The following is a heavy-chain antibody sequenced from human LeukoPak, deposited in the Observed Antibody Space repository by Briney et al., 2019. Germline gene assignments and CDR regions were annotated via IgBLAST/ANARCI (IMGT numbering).Heavy chain of an antibody. J-gene: IGHJ4*02. V-gene: IGHV4-38-2*01. Sequence: PSETLSLTCAVSGYSISSGYYWGWIRQPPGKGLEWIGSIYYSGSTYYNPSLKSRVTISVDTSKNQFSLKLSSVTAADTAVYYCASQYFLILSLYYFDYWGQGTLVTVSS. CDR2: IYYSGST. D-gene: IGHD3-10*02. CDR3: ASQYFLILSLYYFDY. CDR1: GYSISSGYY.